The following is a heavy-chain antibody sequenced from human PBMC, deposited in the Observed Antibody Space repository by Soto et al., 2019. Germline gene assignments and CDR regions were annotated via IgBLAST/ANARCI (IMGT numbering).Heavy chain of an antibody. CDR2: ILYDGSNK. Sequence: GGSLRLSGAASGFTFSSSAMHWVRQAPGKGLEWVALILYDGSNKYFAGSVKGRFTISRDNSKNTLYLQMNSLKPEDTAVYYCAKNSGYYYGDHCDYWGQGTLVTVSS. D-gene: IGHD5-18*01. V-gene: IGHV3-30*18. J-gene: IGHJ4*02. CDR1: GFTFSSSA. CDR3: AKNSGYYYGDHCDY.